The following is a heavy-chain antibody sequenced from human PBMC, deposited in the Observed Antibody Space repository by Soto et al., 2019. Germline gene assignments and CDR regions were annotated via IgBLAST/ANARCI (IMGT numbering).Heavy chain of an antibody. V-gene: IGHV3-21*06. J-gene: IGHJ4*02. CDR3: ARESEDLTSNFDY. CDR1: GFIFNKSP. Sequence: EGQLVESGGGLVKPGGSLRLSCAASGFIFNKSPMNWVRRAPGKGLQWVSYITSTTNYIYYGDSMKGRFTISRDNGKNSLYLEIHSLRAEDTAVYYCARESEDLTSNFDYWGQGTLVTVSS. CDR2: ITSTTNYI.